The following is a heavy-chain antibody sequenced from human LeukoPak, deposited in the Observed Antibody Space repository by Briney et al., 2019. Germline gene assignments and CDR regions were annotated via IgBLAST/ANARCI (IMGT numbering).Heavy chain of an antibody. Sequence: ALVKVSCKASGYTFTSYYMHWVRQAPGQGLEWMGIINPSGGSTSYAQKFQGRVTMTRDRSTSTVYMELSSLRSEDTAVYYCARETFFLEYYYDSSGYFDYWGQGTLVTVSS. CDR2: INPSGGST. V-gene: IGHV1-46*01. CDR3: ARETFFLEYYYDSSGYFDY. J-gene: IGHJ4*02. D-gene: IGHD3-22*01. CDR1: GYTFTSYY.